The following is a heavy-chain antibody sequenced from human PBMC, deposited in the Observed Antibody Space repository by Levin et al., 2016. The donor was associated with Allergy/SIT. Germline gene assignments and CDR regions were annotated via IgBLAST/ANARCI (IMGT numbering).Heavy chain of an antibody. CDR2: IKQDGSEK. CDR3: ARDRHDFWSGSHYYGMDV. Sequence: GESLKISCAASGFTFSSYWMSWVRQAPGKGLEWVANIKQDGSEKYYVDSVKGRFTISRDNAKNSLYLQMNSLRAEDTAVYYCARDRHDFWSGSHYYGMDVWGQGTTVTVSS. J-gene: IGHJ6*02. D-gene: IGHD3-3*01. CDR1: GFTFSSYW. V-gene: IGHV3-7*01.